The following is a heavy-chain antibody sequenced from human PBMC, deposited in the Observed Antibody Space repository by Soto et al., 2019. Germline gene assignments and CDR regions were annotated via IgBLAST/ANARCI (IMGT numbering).Heavy chain of an antibody. CDR1: GGSISSYY. CDR2: IYYSGST. V-gene: IGHV4-59*01. CDR3: ARDRGYGVHDAFDI. Sequence: SETLSLTCTVSGGSISSYYLSWIRQPPGKGLEWIGYIYYSGSTNYNPSLKSRVTISVDTSKNQFSLKLSSVTAADTAVYYCARDRGYGVHDAFDIWGQGTMVTVSS. D-gene: IGHD4-17*01. J-gene: IGHJ3*02.